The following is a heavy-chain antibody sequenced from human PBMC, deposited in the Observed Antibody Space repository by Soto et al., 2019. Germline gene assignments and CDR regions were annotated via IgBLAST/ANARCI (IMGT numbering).Heavy chain of an antibody. CDR1: GYTFTDYY. CDR2: VDPEDGET. Sequence: ASVKVSCKVSGYTFTDYYMHWVQQAPGKGLEWMGLVDPEDGETIYAEKFQGRVTITADTSTDTAYMELSSLRSEDTAVYYCATGDHRRGYSSGWYGGGQGTLVTVSS. D-gene: IGHD6-19*01. J-gene: IGHJ4*02. V-gene: IGHV1-69-2*01. CDR3: ATGDHRRGYSSGWYG.